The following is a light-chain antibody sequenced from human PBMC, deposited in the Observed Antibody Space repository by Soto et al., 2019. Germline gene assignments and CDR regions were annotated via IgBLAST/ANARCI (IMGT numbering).Light chain of an antibody. CDR2: AAS. CDR1: ETISTF. J-gene: IGKJ5*01. CDR3: QQSYSTSPIT. Sequence: DIQMTQSPSSLSASVGDRVTMTCRASETISTFLNRYQHKPGKAPKLLIYAASRLQSGVPSRFSGSGSGTDFTLTINGLQPEDFASYYCQQSYSTSPITFGQGTRLEI. V-gene: IGKV1-39*01.